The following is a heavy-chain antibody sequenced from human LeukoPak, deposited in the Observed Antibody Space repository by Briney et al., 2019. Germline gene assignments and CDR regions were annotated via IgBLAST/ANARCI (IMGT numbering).Heavy chain of an antibody. J-gene: IGHJ4*02. D-gene: IGHD2-2*01. CDR3: ARGSSRAFDY. CDR2: IYSGGTT. Sequence: PGGSLRLSCAASGFTVSSNYMSWVRQAPGKGLEWVSVIYSGGTTNHADSVKGRFTVSRDNSKNTLYPQMNSLRAEDTAVYFCARGSSRAFDYWGQGTLVTVSS. V-gene: IGHV3-53*01. CDR1: GFTVSSNY.